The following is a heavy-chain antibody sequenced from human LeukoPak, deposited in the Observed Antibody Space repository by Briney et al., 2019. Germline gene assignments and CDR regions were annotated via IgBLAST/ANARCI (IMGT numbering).Heavy chain of an antibody. V-gene: IGHV3-48*04. CDR3: ARGMEYCSSTSCYTDGMDV. Sequence: TGGSLRLSCAASGFTFSSYSMNWVRQAPGKGLEWVSYISSSSSTIYYADSVKGRFTISRDNAKNSLYLQMNSLRAEDTAVYYCARGMEYCSSTSCYTDGMDVWGQGTTVTVSS. CDR2: ISSSSSTI. CDR1: GFTFSSYS. D-gene: IGHD2-2*02. J-gene: IGHJ6*02.